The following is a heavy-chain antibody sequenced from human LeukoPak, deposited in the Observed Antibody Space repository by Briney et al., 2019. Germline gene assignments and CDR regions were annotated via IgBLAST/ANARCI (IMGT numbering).Heavy chain of an antibody. J-gene: IGHJ4*02. CDR2: IYTSGST. CDR1: GGSISSGSYY. CDR3: ARYGSGSSIDY. Sequence: PSETLSLTCTVSGGSISSGSYYWSWIRQPAGKGLEWIGRIYTSGSTNYNPSLKSRVTISVDTSKNQFSLELSSVTAADTAVYYCARYGSGSSIDYWGQGTLVTVSS. V-gene: IGHV4-61*02. D-gene: IGHD3-10*01.